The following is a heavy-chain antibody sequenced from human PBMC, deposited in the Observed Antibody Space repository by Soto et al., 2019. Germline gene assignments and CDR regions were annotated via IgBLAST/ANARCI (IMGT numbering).Heavy chain of an antibody. Sequence: GGSLRLSCAASGFTFSSYGMHWVRQAPGKGLEWVAVIWYDGSNKYYADTVKGRFTISRDNSKNTLYLQMNSLKAEDTAVYYCAREIAARPGFYYYFGMDVWGQGTTVTVSS. CDR1: GFTFSSYG. D-gene: IGHD6-6*01. CDR3: AREIAARPGFYYYFGMDV. V-gene: IGHV3-33*01. J-gene: IGHJ6*02. CDR2: IWYDGSNK.